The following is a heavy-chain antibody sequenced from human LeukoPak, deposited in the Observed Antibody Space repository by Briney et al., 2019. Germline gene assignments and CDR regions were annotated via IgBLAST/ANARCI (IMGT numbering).Heavy chain of an antibody. CDR3: ATLRSSYYDFWSGSWFDP. D-gene: IGHD3-3*01. CDR2: IYYSGST. J-gene: IGHJ5*02. CDR1: GGSISSGGYY. V-gene: IGHV4-31*03. Sequence: PSETLSLTCTVSGGSISSGGYYWSWIRQHPGKGLEWIGYIYYSGSTYYNLSLKSRVTISVDTSKNQFSLKLSSVTAADTAVYYCATLRSSYYDFWSGSWFDPWGQGTLVTVSS.